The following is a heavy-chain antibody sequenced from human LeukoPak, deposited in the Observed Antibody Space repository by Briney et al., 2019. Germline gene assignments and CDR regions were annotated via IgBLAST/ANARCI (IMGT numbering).Heavy chain of an antibody. CDR1: GGSISSSGYY. CDR2: MYHSGNT. CDR3: ARHAMVAAPIDY. Sequence: PSETLSLTCIVSGGSISSSGYYWGWIRQPPGKGLEWIGSMYHSGNTYYNPSLKGRVIISVDTSKNQFSLKLSSVTAADTAVYYCARHAMVAAPIDYWGQGTLVTVSS. J-gene: IGHJ4*02. V-gene: IGHV4-39*01. D-gene: IGHD2-15*01.